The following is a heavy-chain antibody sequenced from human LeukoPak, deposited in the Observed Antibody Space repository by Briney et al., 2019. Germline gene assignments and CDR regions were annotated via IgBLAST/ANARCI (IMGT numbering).Heavy chain of an antibody. J-gene: IGHJ4*02. CDR1: GGSFSGYY. CDR3: ARGEAYYDSSGYVDY. CDR2: INHSGST. Sequence: SETLSLTCAVYGGSFSGYYWSWIRQPPGKGLEWIGEINHSGSTNYNPSLKSRVTISVDTSKNQFSLKLSSVTAADTAVYYCARGEAYYDSSGYVDYRGQGTLVTVSS. D-gene: IGHD3-22*01. V-gene: IGHV4-34*01.